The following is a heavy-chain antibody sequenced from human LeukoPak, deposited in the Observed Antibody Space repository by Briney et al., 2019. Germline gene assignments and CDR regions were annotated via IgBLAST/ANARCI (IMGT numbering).Heavy chain of an antibody. CDR1: GGSISSYY. V-gene: IGHV4-59*08. D-gene: IGHD4-17*01. CDR3: ARGARDYGDSLAY. CDR2: IYYSGST. Sequence: SETLSLTCTVSGGSISSYYWSWIRQPPGKGLEWIGYIYYSGSTNYNPSLKSRVTISVDTSKNQFSLKLSSVTAADTAVYYCARGARDYGDSLAYWGQGTLVTVSS. J-gene: IGHJ4*02.